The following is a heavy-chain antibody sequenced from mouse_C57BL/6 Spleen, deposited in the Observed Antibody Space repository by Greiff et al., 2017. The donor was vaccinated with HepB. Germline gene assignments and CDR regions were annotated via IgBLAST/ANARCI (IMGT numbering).Heavy chain of an antibody. CDR1: GFTFSDYY. D-gene: IGHD2-1*01. J-gene: IGHJ2*01. CDR3: ARQGGYGNFDY. V-gene: IGHV5-12*01. CDR2: ISNGGGST. Sequence: EVKLMESGGGLVQPGGSLKLSCAASGFTFSDYYMYWVRQTPEKRLEWVAYISNGGGSTYYPDTVKGRFTISRDNAKNTLYLQMSRLKSEDTAMYYCARQGGYGNFDYWGQGTTLTVSS.